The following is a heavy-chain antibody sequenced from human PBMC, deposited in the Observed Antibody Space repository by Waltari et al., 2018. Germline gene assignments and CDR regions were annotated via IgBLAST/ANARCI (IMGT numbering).Heavy chain of an antibody. CDR3: VRSGFMDV. V-gene: IGHV3-74*01. J-gene: IGHJ6*02. Sequence: EVQLVESGGGLVQPGGSLRLSCAASGFSFSTYWMNWARQAPGEGLVSVSRIKSDGSITAYADSVKGRFTISRDNAKNTLYLQMNSLRVDDTAVYYCVRSGFMDVLGQGTTVTVSS. CDR2: IKSDGSIT. CDR1: GFSFSTYW. D-gene: IGHD3-10*01.